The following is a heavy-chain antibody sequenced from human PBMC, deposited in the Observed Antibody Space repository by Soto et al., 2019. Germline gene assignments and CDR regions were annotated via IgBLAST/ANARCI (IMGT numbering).Heavy chain of an antibody. CDR3: AKDVCRGVSSWCYFDY. J-gene: IGHJ4*02. Sequence: PGGSLRLSCAASGFTFSSYAMSWVRQAPGKGLEWVSAISGSGGSTYYADSVKGRFTISRDNSKNTLYLQMNSLRAEDTAVYYCAKDVCRGVSSWCYFDYWGQGTLVTVSS. D-gene: IGHD6-13*01. CDR2: ISGSGGST. V-gene: IGHV3-23*01. CDR1: GFTFSSYA.